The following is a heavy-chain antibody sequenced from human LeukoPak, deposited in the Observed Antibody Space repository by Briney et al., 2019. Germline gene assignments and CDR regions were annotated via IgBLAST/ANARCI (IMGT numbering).Heavy chain of an antibody. J-gene: IGHJ4*02. Sequence: ASETLSLTCTVSGGSISSYYWSWIRQPPGKGLEWIGYIYYSGSTNYNPSLKSRVTISVDTSKNQFSLKLSSVTAADTAVYYCARGDTAMVFDYWGQGTLVTVSS. D-gene: IGHD5-18*01. CDR1: GGSISSYY. CDR3: ARGDTAMVFDY. V-gene: IGHV4-59*01. CDR2: IYYSGST.